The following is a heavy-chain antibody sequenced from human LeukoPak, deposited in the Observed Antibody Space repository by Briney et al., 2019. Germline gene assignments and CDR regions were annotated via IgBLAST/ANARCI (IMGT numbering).Heavy chain of an antibody. V-gene: IGHV3-21*01. CDR1: GFTFSSYS. Sequence: TGGSLRLSCAASGFTFSSYSMNWVRQAPGKGLEWVSSISSSSSYIYYADSVKGRFTISRDNAKNSLYLQMNSLRAEDTAVYYCARRRLCCGTDHWGQGTLVTVSS. D-gene: IGHD1-14*01. J-gene: IGHJ5*02. CDR3: ARRRLCCGTDH. CDR2: ISSSSSYI.